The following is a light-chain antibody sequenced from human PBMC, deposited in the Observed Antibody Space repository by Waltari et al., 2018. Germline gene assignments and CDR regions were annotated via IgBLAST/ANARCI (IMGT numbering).Light chain of an antibody. CDR3: QQRSNWPQLG. Sequence: EIVLTQSPATLSLSPEERATLSCRASQSVSSYLAWYQQKPGQAPRLLIYDTSNRATGISARFSGSGSGTDFTLTISSLEPEDFAVYYCQQRSNWPQLGFGGGTKVEIK. CDR2: DTS. J-gene: IGKJ4*01. V-gene: IGKV3-11*01. CDR1: QSVSSY.